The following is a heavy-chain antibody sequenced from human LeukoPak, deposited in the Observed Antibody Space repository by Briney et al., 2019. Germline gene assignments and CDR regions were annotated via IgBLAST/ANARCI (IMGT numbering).Heavy chain of an antibody. CDR3: ARDNYGGIDY. CDR1: GGSVSSGSYY. V-gene: IGHV4-61*01. CDR2: IYYSGST. D-gene: IGHD4-23*01. Sequence: SGPGLVKPSETLSLTCTVSGGSVSSGSYYWTWIRQPLGKGLEWIGYIYYSGSTNYNPSLKSRVTISVDTSKNQFSLKLSSVTAADTAVYYCARDNYGGIDYWGQGTLVTVSS. J-gene: IGHJ4*02.